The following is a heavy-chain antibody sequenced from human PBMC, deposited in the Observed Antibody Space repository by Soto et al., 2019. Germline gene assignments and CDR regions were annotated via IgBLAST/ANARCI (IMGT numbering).Heavy chain of an antibody. CDR1: XFTXXXXX. Sequence: EVQLVESGGGLVQXXGSLRXXXXAXXFTXXXXXXXXXRQAPGKGLEWVGRSRNKANSYSTEYAASVKGRFTISRDESKNSLYLQMNSLKTEDTAVYYCARFSGSYTRGLDYWGQGTLVTVSS. CDR2: SRNKANSYST. V-gene: IGHV3-72*01. CDR3: ARFSGSYTRGLDY. J-gene: IGHJ4*02. D-gene: IGHD1-26*01.